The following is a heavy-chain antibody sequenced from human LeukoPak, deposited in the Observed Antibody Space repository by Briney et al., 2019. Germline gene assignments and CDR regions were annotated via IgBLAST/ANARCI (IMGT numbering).Heavy chain of an antibody. J-gene: IGHJ4*02. CDR1: GFIFSSNW. CDR3: ATSLGPLTDY. V-gene: IGHV3-74*01. D-gene: IGHD7-27*01. Sequence: GGSLRLSCASSGFIFSSNWMHWVRQAPGKGLVWVSRVNSDGSGTSYADSVKGRFTISRDNAKNTLYLQMNSLRAEDTAVYYCATSLGPLTDYWGRGTLVTVSS. CDR2: VNSDGSGT.